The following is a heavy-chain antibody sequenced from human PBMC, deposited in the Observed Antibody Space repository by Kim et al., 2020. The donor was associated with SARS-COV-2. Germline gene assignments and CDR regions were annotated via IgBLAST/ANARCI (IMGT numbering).Heavy chain of an antibody. CDR2: IYYGGST. D-gene: IGHD6-13*01. J-gene: IGHJ6*03. CDR3: ARGRPIAAAGSYYYYYYMDV. V-gene: IGHV4-59*12. Sequence: SETLSLTCTVSGGSISSYYWSWIRQPPGKGLEWIGYIYYGGSTNYNPSLKSRVTISVDTSKNQFSLKLSSVTAADTAVYYCARGRPIAAAGSYYYYYYMDVWGKGTTVTVSS. CDR1: GGSISSYY.